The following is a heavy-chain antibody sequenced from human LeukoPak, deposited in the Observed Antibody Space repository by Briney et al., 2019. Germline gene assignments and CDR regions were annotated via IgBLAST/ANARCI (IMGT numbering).Heavy chain of an antibody. CDR2: ISGSGGST. CDR1: GFTFSSNS. D-gene: IGHD5/OR15-5a*01. CDR3: AKDRSVYEDYYFDY. V-gene: IGHV3-23*01. Sequence: GGSLRLSCTASGFTFSSNSMNWVRQAPGKGLEWVSAISGSGGSTYYADSVKGRFTISRDNSKNTLYLQMNSLRAEDTAVYYCAKDRSVYEDYYFDYWGQGTLVTVSS. J-gene: IGHJ4*02.